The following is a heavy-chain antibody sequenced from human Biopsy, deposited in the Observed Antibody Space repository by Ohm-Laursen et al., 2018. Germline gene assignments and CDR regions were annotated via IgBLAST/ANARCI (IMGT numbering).Heavy chain of an antibody. D-gene: IGHD3-22*01. CDR1: GYTFTGYH. CDR2: INAKTGDT. CDR3: TRGGYYYDSLAYYYWFDP. Sequence: ASVKVSCKTSGYTFTGYHVHWVRQAPGQGLEWLGWINAKTGDTNYAQKFQGRVTMTRDTSISTAYVDLSSLRSDDTAVYYCTRGGYYYDSLAYYYWFDPWGQGTLVTVSS. V-gene: IGHV1-2*02. J-gene: IGHJ5*02.